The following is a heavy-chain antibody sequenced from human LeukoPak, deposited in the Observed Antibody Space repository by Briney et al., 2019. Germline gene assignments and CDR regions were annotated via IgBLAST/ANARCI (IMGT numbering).Heavy chain of an antibody. CDR3: ARGGDFWSGYYPLDY. J-gene: IGHJ4*02. Sequence: SQTLSLTCTVSGGSISSGGYYWSWIRQPAGKGLEWIGRIYTSGSTNYNPSLKSRVTISVDTSKNQFSLKLSSVTAADTAVYYCARGGDFWSGYYPLDYWGQGTLVTVSS. D-gene: IGHD3-3*01. V-gene: IGHV4-61*02. CDR2: IYTSGST. CDR1: GGSISSGGYY.